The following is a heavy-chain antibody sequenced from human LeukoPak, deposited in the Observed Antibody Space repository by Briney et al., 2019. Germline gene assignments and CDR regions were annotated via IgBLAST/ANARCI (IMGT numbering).Heavy chain of an antibody. CDR2: IKQDGSEK. CDR3: ARAIQCYGDYGMDV. Sequence: GGSLRLSCAASGFTFSSYWMSWVRQAPGKGLEWVANIKQDGSEKYYVDSVKGRFTISRDNAKNSLYLQMNSLRAEDTAVYYCARAIQCYGDYGMDVWGQGTTVTVSS. J-gene: IGHJ6*02. V-gene: IGHV3-7*01. CDR1: GFTFSSYW. D-gene: IGHD2-2*01.